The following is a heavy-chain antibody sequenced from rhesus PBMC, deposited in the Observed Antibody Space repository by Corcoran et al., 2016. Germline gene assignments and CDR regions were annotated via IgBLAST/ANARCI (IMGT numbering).Heavy chain of an antibody. D-gene: IGHD4-29*01. CDR3: ARTGSNSPWWYFDI. J-gene: IGHJ2*01. CDR2: INGNSGST. Sequence: QVQLQESGPGLVKPSETLSLTCAVSGASIRRSWWNWLRQPPGKGRAWIGEINGNSGSTNYNPSLKSRVTISKDASKNQFSLKLSSVTAADTAVYYCARTGSNSPWWYFDIWGPGTPITISS. V-gene: IGHV4-80*01. CDR1: GASIRRSW.